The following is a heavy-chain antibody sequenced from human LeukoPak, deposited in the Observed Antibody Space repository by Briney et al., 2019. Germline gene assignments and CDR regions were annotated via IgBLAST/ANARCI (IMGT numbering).Heavy chain of an antibody. CDR3: AVKSQIAGGSFDY. CDR1: GGTFSSYA. CDR2: IIPIFGTA. J-gene: IGHJ4*02. Sequence: GASVKVSCKASGGTFSSYAISWVRQAPGQGLEWMGGIIPIFGTANYAQKFQGRVTITTDESTSTAYMELSSLRPEDTAVYYCAVKSQIAGGSFDYWGQGTLVTVSS. D-gene: IGHD3-16*01. V-gene: IGHV1-69*05.